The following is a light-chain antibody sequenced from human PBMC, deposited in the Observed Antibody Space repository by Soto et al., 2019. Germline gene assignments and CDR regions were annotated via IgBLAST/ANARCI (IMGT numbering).Light chain of an antibody. J-gene: IGKJ1*01. CDR1: QSVLYSSNNKNY. Sequence: DFVMTQSPNSLAVSLGERATINCKSSQSVLYSSNNKNYLAWYQQKPGQPPKMLIYWASTRESGVPDRFSGSGSGTDFTLTISNLQAEDVAVYCCQQYYSDPTFGQGTKVEIK. V-gene: IGKV4-1*01. CDR2: WAS. CDR3: QQYYSDPT.